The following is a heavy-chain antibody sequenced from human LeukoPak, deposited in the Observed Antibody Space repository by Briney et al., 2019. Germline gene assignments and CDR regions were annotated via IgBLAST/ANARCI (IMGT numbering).Heavy chain of an antibody. CDR3: ARGLSGWRIRSNFDY. V-gene: IGHV1-2*02. D-gene: IGHD2-15*01. Sequence: GASVKVSCKASGYTFTGYYMHWARQAPGQGLEWMGWINPNSGGTNYAQKFQGRVTMTRDTSISTAYMELSRLRSDDTAVYYCARGLSGWRIRSNFDYWGQGTLVTVSS. J-gene: IGHJ4*02. CDR1: GYTFTGYY. CDR2: INPNSGGT.